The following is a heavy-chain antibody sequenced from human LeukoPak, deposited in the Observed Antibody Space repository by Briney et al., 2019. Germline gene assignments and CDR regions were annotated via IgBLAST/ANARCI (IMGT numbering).Heavy chain of an antibody. V-gene: IGHV5-51*01. D-gene: IGHD3-22*01. J-gene: IGHJ3*02. CDR3: ARTNYYETSGWAAGLSPFDM. CDR1: GYTFTSYW. Sequence: GESLKISCKASGYTFTSYWLAWVRQMPGKGLEWMGVIYPGDSDTRYRPFFQGQVTISAAKSISTTFLQWSSLKASDTAMYYCARTNYYETSGWAAGLSPFDMWGRGTMVTVSS. CDR2: IYPGDSDT.